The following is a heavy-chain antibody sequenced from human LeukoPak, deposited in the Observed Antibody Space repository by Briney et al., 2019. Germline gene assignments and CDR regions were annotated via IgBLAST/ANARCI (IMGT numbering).Heavy chain of an antibody. J-gene: IGHJ4*02. Sequence: GGSLRLSCAASGFTFRNYWMSWVRQAPGTGLEWVANIKQDGSDRNYVTSVRGRFTISRDNAESSLYLQMNSLRVEDTAVYYCVRNLAVAGTCFDSWGQGTLVTISS. CDR2: IKQDGSDR. D-gene: IGHD6-19*01. CDR3: VRNLAVAGTCFDS. CDR1: GFTFRNYW. V-gene: IGHV3-7*03.